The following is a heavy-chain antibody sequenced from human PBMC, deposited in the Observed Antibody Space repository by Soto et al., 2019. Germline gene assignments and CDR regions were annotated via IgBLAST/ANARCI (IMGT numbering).Heavy chain of an antibody. J-gene: IGHJ4*02. CDR1: GYSISSGYY. CDR2: VFHSGNT. CDR3: ASLGYCSGTGCFFFDY. V-gene: IGHV4-38-2*01. Sequence: SETLSLTCAVSGYSISSGYYWGWIRQAPGKGMEWIASVFHSGNTYYNPSLRSRVTISVDTSKNQFSLKVTSVTAADTAVYYCASLGYCSGTGCFFFDYWGKGILVTDSS. D-gene: IGHD2-2*01.